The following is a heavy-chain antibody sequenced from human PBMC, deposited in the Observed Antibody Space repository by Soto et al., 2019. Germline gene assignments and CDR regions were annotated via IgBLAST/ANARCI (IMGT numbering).Heavy chain of an antibody. CDR3: ARGLRGAYGMDV. V-gene: IGHV3-74*01. Sequence: EVQLVESGGGLVQPGGSLRLSCAASGFTFSDHWIHWVRQGPGEGLVWVSRIKGDGSITNYADSAKGRFTISRDNAKNTVYLQINSLRVEDTALYYCARGLRGAYGMDVWGQGTTVTVSS. CDR1: GFTFSDHW. D-gene: IGHD2-21*01. CDR2: IKGDGSIT. J-gene: IGHJ6*02.